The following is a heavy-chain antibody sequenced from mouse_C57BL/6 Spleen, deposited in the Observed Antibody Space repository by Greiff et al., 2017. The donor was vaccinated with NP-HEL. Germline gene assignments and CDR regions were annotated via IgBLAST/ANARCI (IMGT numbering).Heavy chain of an antibody. CDR1: GFTFSDYY. CDR3: ARDPGDGTGSYDV. D-gene: IGHD3-3*01. Sequence: EVMLVESEGGLVQPGSSMKLSCTASGFTFSDYYMAWVRQVPEKGLEWVANINYDGSSTYYLDSLKSRFIISRDNAKNILYLQMSSLKSEDTATYYCARDPGDGTGSYDVWGTGTTVTVSS. CDR2: INYDGSST. V-gene: IGHV5-16*01. J-gene: IGHJ1*03.